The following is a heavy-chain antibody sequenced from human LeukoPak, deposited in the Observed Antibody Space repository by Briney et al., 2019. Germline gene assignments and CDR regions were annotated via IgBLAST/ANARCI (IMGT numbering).Heavy chain of an antibody. D-gene: IGHD3-16*01. Sequence: PGGSLRLPCAASGFTFSSYSMSWVRQAPGKGLEWVSSISAGSTYIYYADSARGRFTISRDNAENSLYLQMNSLRAEDSSVYYCARDRVLHYFDYWGQGALVTVSS. CDR2: ISAGSTYI. J-gene: IGHJ4*02. CDR3: ARDRVLHYFDY. V-gene: IGHV3-21*01. CDR1: GFTFSSYS.